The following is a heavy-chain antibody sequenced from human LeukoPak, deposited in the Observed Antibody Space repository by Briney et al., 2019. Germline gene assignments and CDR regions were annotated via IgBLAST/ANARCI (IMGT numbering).Heavy chain of an antibody. CDR1: GGTFSSYA. Sequence: GASVKVSCKASGGTFSSYAISWVRQAPGQGLEWMGGIIPIFGTANYAQKFQGRVTITADESTSTAYMELSSLRSEDTAVYYCAANYYGSGSYHKIQVDYWGQGTLVTVSS. CDR3: AANYYGSGSYHKIQVDY. CDR2: IIPIFGTA. J-gene: IGHJ4*02. D-gene: IGHD3-10*01. V-gene: IGHV1-69*13.